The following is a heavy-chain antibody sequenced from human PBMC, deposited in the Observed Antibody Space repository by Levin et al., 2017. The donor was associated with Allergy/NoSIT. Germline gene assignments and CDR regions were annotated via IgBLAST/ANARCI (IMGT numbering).Heavy chain of an antibody. Sequence: GSLRLSCDVSGGSISGSNWWSWVRQAPGKGLEWIGEIYHSGSINYNPSLKSRVTMSVDKSKNQFYLELRSVTAADTAVYYCTRVLVVVVATAFDIWGQGTVVTVSS. J-gene: IGHJ3*02. D-gene: IGHD2-21*01. CDR2: IYHSGSI. CDR3: TRVLVVVVATAFDI. CDR1: GGSISGSNW. V-gene: IGHV4-4*02.